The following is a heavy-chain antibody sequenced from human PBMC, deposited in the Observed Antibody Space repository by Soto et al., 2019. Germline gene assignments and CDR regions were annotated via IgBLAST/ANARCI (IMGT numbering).Heavy chain of an antibody. Sequence: EVQLVESGGGLVQPGRSLRLSCAASGFTFDDFAFHWVRQVPGKGLEWVSGMRWNSGRIGYADSVKGRFTISRDNAKNSLYVPRNRLRDADTALSYCAKGSGRDGSGTVDYWGQGTLVTVSS. CDR2: MRWNSGRI. D-gene: IGHD2-15*01. CDR3: AKGSGRDGSGTVDY. J-gene: IGHJ4*02. CDR1: GFTFDDFA. V-gene: IGHV3-9*01.